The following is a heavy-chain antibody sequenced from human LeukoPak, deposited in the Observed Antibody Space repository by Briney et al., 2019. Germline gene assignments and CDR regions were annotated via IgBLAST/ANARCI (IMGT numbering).Heavy chain of an antibody. J-gene: IGHJ4*02. V-gene: IGHV4-38-2*01. CDR2: SYYSGNT. D-gene: IGHD6-19*01. Sequence: SQTLSLTCAVSGYSISSGYYWGWIRQPPGKGLEWIGSSYYSGNTYYTPSLKSRVSISVDTSRNQFSLRLSSVTAADTAIYYCARHSIAVTDDCWGQGTLVTVSS. CDR1: GYSISSGYY. CDR3: ARHSIAVTDDC.